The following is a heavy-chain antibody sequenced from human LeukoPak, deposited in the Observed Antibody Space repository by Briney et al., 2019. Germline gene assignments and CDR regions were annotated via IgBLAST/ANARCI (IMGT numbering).Heavy chain of an antibody. CDR2: ISSSSSYI. V-gene: IGHV3-21*01. D-gene: IGHD6-13*01. J-gene: IGHJ6*02. CDR1: GFTFSSYS. CDR3: AREGYSSSWYQNYYGMDV. Sequence: GGSLRLSCAASGFTFSSYSMNWVRQAPWKGLEWVSSISSSSSYIYYADSVKGRFTISRDNAKNSLYLQMNSLRAEDTAVYYCAREGYSSSWYQNYYGMDVWGQGTTVTVSS.